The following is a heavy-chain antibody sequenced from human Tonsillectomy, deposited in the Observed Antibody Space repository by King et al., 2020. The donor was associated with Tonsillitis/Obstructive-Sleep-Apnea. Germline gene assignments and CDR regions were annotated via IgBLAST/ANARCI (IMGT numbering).Heavy chain of an antibody. CDR2: VIPTLGIG. Sequence: QLVQSGAEVKKTGSSVKVSCKASGGTFSNYAISWVRQAPGQGLEWMGRVIPTLGIGKYAQKFQGRVTISADKSTTTAYMELSGLRTEDTAVYYCVREGTGRGSWGYNWFDSWGQGPLVTVSS. CDR1: GGTFSNYA. CDR3: VREGTGRGSWGYNWFDS. V-gene: IGHV1-69*09. D-gene: IGHD3-10*01. J-gene: IGHJ5*01.